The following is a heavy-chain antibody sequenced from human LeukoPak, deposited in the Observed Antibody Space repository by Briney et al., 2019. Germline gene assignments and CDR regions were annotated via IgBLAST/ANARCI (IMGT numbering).Heavy chain of an antibody. CDR2: IIPIFGTA. CDR3: ARDGDFPARYYYYYMDV. J-gene: IGHJ6*03. D-gene: IGHD2-21*01. V-gene: IGHV1-69*06. Sequence: SVKVSCKASGGTFSSYAISWVRQAPGQGVEWMGGIIPIFGTANYAQKFQGRVTITADKSTSTAYMELSSLRSEDTAVYYCARDGDFPARYYYYYMDVWGKGTTVTVSS. CDR1: GGTFSSYA.